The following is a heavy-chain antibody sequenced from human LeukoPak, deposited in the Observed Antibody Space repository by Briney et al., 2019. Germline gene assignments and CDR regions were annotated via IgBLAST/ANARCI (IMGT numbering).Heavy chain of an antibody. Sequence: PGGSLRLSCAASGFNFSSYSLNWVRQAPGKGLEWVSYISSSTRRIYYADSVKGRFTISRDNSKNTLYLQMNSLRAEDTAVYYCAREGGDLRWKNRFDFWGQGTLVTVSS. CDR1: GFNFSSYS. CDR2: ISSSTRRI. J-gene: IGHJ4*02. CDR3: AREGGDLRWKNRFDF. V-gene: IGHV3-48*01. D-gene: IGHD4-23*01.